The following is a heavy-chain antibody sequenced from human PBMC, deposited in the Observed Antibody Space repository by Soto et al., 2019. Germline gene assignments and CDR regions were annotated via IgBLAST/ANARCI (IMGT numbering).Heavy chain of an antibody. CDR2: INHSGST. CDR3: ARAIAAAGTRWFDP. Sequence: QVQLQQWGAGLLKPSETLSLTCAVYGGSFSGYYWSWIRQPPGKGLEWIGEINHSGSTNYNPSLKRRVTISVDTSKNQFSLKLSSVTAADTAVYYCARAIAAAGTRWFDPWGQGTLVTVSS. J-gene: IGHJ5*02. CDR1: GGSFSGYY. D-gene: IGHD6-13*01. V-gene: IGHV4-34*01.